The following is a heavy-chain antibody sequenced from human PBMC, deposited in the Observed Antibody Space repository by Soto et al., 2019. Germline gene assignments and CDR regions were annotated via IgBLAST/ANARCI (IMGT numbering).Heavy chain of an antibody. Sequence: PSETLSLTCTVSGGSISSGGYYWSWIRQHPGKGLEWIGYIYYSGSTYYNPSLKSRVTISVDTSKNQFSLKLSSVTAADTAVYYCARDRSSDILTGPNWFDPWGQGTLVTVSS. CDR1: GGSISSGGYY. CDR2: IYYSGST. V-gene: IGHV4-31*03. CDR3: ARDRSSDILTGPNWFDP. J-gene: IGHJ5*02. D-gene: IGHD3-9*01.